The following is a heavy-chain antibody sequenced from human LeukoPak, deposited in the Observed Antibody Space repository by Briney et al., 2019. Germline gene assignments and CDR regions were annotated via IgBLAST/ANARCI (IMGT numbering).Heavy chain of an antibody. D-gene: IGHD1-26*01. CDR2: MNTNTGNP. J-gene: IGHJ4*02. CDR1: GYTFTSYA. Sequence: ASVKVSCKASGYTFTSYAMNWVRQAPGQGLEWMGWMNTNTGNPTYAQGFTGRFVFSLDTSVSTAYLQISSLRAEDTAVYYCARASPGRKWELLLSIANDYWGQGTLVTVSS. CDR3: ARASPGRKWELLLSIANDY. V-gene: IGHV7-4-1*02.